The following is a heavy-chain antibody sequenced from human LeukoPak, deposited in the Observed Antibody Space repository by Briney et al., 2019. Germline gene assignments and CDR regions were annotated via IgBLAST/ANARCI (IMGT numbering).Heavy chain of an antibody. CDR2: IYYSGST. CDR1: GGSISSYY. Sequence: PSETLSLTCTVSGGSISSYYWSWIRQPPGKGLGWIGYIYYSGSTNYNPSLKSRVTISVDTSKNQFSLKLSSVTAADTAVYYCARSRQPYSSGWYGYWGQGTLVTVSS. D-gene: IGHD6-19*01. V-gene: IGHV4-59*01. J-gene: IGHJ4*02. CDR3: ARSRQPYSSGWYGY.